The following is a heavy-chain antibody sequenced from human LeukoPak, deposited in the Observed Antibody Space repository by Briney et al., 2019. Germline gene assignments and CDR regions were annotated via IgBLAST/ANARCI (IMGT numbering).Heavy chain of an antibody. CDR1: GYTLTELS. J-gene: IGHJ5*02. CDR2: FDPEDGET. D-gene: IGHD2-15*01. Sequence: ASVKVSCEVSGYTLTELSMHWVRQAPGKGLEWRGGFDPEDGETIYEQKFQGRVTMTEDTSTDTAYMELSSLRSEDTAVYYCATGPLFCSGGSCPIDLWGQGTLVTVSS. CDR3: ATGPLFCSGGSCPIDL. V-gene: IGHV1-24*01.